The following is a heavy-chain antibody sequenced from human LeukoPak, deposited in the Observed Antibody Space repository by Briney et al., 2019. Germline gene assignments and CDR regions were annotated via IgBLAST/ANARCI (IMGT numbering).Heavy chain of an antibody. CDR2: FDPEDGET. CDR1: GYTLTELS. Sequence: ASVKVSCKVSGYTLTELSMHWVRQAPGKGLEWMGGFDPEDGETIYAQRFQGRVTMTEDTSTDTAYMELSSLRSEDTAAYYCATSSYGSGSYFEVWFDPWGQGTLVTVSS. D-gene: IGHD3-10*01. J-gene: IGHJ5*02. V-gene: IGHV1-24*01. CDR3: ATSSYGSGSYFEVWFDP.